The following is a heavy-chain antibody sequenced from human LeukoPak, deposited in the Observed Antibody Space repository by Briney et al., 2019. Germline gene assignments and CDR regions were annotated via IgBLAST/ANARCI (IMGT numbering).Heavy chain of an antibody. J-gene: IGHJ6*03. CDR3: AKVGGYCSSTSCLYMDV. Sequence: PGGSLRLSCAASGFTFSSYGMHWVRQAPGKGLEWVAFIRYDGSNKYYADSVKGRFTISRDNSKNTLYLQMNSLRAEDTAVCYCAKVGGYCSSTSCLYMDVWGKGTTVTVSS. CDR2: IRYDGSNK. D-gene: IGHD2-2*01. V-gene: IGHV3-30*02. CDR1: GFTFSSYG.